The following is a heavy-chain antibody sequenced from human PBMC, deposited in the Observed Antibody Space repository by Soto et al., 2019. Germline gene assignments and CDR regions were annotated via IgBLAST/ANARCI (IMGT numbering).Heavy chain of an antibody. Sequence: GESLKISCKGSGYSFTSYWIGWVRQMPGKGLEWMGIIYPGDSDTRYSPSFQGQVTISADKSISTAYLQWSSLKASDTAMYYCAALITGTYYYYYGMDVWGQGTTVTVSS. CDR3: AALITGTYYYYYGMDV. CDR1: GYSFTSYW. J-gene: IGHJ6*02. V-gene: IGHV5-51*01. CDR2: IYPGDSDT. D-gene: IGHD1-20*01.